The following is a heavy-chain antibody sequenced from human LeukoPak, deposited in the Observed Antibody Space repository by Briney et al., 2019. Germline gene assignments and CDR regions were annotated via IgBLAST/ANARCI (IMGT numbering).Heavy chain of an antibody. CDR2: INPNSGGT. Sequence: GASVKVSCKASGYTFTGYYMHWVRQAPGQGLEWMGWINPNSGGTNYAQKFQGRVTMTRDTSISTAYMELSRLRSDDTAVYYCARAWVYSYGHIDAFDIWGQGTMVTVSS. CDR1: GYTFTGYY. J-gene: IGHJ3*02. V-gene: IGHV1-2*02. D-gene: IGHD5-18*01. CDR3: ARAWVYSYGHIDAFDI.